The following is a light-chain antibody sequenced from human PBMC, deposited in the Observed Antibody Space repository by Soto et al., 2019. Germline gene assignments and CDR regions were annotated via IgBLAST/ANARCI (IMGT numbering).Light chain of an antibody. Sequence: QSVLTQPPSASGSPGQSLTISCTGTSSDVGFYNFVSWYQQRPGKAPKLVIYEVTKRPSGVPDRFSGSKSGSTASLTVSGLQADDEADYYCASYAGTRFFVFGSGTKLTVL. V-gene: IGLV2-8*01. CDR1: SSDVGFYNF. CDR2: EVT. J-gene: IGLJ1*01. CDR3: ASYAGTRFFV.